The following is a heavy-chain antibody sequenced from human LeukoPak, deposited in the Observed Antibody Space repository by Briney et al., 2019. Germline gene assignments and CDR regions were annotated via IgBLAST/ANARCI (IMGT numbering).Heavy chain of an antibody. CDR3: ARHDYYDSSGYPYDAFDI. D-gene: IGHD3-22*01. CDR1: GGSISSYY. Sequence: SETLSLTCTVCGGSISSYYWSWIRQPPGKGLEWIGYIYYSGSTNYNPSLKSRVTISVDTSKNQFSLKLSSVTAADTAVYYCARHDYYDSSGYPYDAFDIWGQGTMVTVSS. CDR2: IYYSGST. J-gene: IGHJ3*02. V-gene: IGHV4-59*08.